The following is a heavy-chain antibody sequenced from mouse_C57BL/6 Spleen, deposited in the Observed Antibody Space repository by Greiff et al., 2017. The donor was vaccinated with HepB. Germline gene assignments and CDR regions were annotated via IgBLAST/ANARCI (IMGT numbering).Heavy chain of an antibody. Sequence: QVQLQQPGAELVRPGSSVKLSCKASGYTFTSYWMDWVKQRPGQGLEWIGNIYPSDSETHYNQKFKDKATLTVDKSSSTAYMQLSSLTSEDSAVYYCAVTTVVEDYFDYWGQGTTLTVSS. CDR2: IYPSDSET. D-gene: IGHD1-1*01. J-gene: IGHJ2*01. CDR1: GYTFTSYW. CDR3: AVTTVVEDYFDY. V-gene: IGHV1-61*01.